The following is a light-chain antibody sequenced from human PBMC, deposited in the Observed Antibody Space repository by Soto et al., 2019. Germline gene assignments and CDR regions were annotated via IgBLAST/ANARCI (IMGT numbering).Light chain of an antibody. J-gene: IGKJ1*01. CDR2: DAS. V-gene: IGKV1-5*01. CDR1: QTISHW. Sequence: DIHLTQSPSTLSASVGDRVTITCRASQTISHWLAWYQQKPGKAPNLLIYDASSLESGVPSRFRGSGSETEFTLTISGLQPDDFATYYCQQYNSYWTFGHGTKVDIK. CDR3: QQYNSYWT.